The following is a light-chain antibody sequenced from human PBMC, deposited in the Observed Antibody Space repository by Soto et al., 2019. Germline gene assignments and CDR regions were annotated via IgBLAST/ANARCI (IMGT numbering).Light chain of an antibody. CDR3: SSYTSCSAPSAV. CDR2: DVS. CDR1: SSDVGGYNY. J-gene: IGLJ7*01. Sequence: QSALTQPASVSGSPGQSITISCTGTSSDVGGYNYVSWYQQHPGKAPKLMIYDVSNRPSGVSNRFSGSTSGNTASLTISGLQAEDEADYFCSSYTSCSAPSAVFGGGTQLTVL. V-gene: IGLV2-14*01.